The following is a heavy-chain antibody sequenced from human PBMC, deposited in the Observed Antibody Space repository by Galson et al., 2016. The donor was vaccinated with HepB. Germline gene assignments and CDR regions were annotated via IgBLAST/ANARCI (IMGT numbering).Heavy chain of an antibody. Sequence: LRLSCAASGFTFRTYWMHWVRLSPGMGLVWVSRISSDGLTTTYADSVKGRFTISRDNGRNTLYLQMNSLRAEDTGVYYCARDQTRRGPTTFDNWGQGTLVTVSS. V-gene: IGHV3-74*03. CDR1: GFTFRTYW. D-gene: IGHD1-26*01. CDR3: ARDQTRRGPTTFDN. CDR2: ISSDGLTT. J-gene: IGHJ4*02.